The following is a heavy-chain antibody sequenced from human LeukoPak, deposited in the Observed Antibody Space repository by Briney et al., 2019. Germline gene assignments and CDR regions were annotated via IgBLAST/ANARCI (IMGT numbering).Heavy chain of an antibody. CDR3: ARLFEYSSSWAFDP. Sequence: SETLSLTCTVSGGSISSGSYYWSWIRQPAGKGLEWIGRIYTSGSTNYNPSLKSRVTISVDTSKNQFSLKLSSVTAADTAVYYCARLFEYSSSWAFDPWGQGTLVTVSS. J-gene: IGHJ5*02. CDR2: IYTSGST. V-gene: IGHV4-61*02. D-gene: IGHD6-6*01. CDR1: GGSISSGSYY.